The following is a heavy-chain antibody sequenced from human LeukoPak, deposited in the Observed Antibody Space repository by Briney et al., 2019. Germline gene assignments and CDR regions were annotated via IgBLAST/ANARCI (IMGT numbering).Heavy chain of an antibody. J-gene: IGHJ6*02. D-gene: IGHD3-3*01. CDR3: ARGDFLSKDV. CDR2: INHSGST. V-gene: IGHV4-34*01. CDR1: GGSFSGYY. Sequence: SETLSLTCAVYGGSFSGYYWSWIRQPPGKGLEWIGEINHSGSTNYSPSLKSRVTISVDTSKIQFSLKLNSVTAADTAVYYYARGDFLSKDVWGQGTTVTVSS.